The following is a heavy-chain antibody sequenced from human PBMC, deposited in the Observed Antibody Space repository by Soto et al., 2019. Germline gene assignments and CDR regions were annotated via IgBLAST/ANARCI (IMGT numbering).Heavy chain of an antibody. Sequence: LSLTCAISGDSVSSNSAAWNWIRQSPSRGLEWLGRTYYRSKWYNDYAVSVKSRITINPDTSKNQFSLQLNSVTPEDTAVYYCAQITYCTSTRCYEGWFDTRGQGTLVTVSS. CDR2: TYYRSKWYN. V-gene: IGHV6-1*01. CDR1: GDSVSSNSAA. J-gene: IGHJ5*02. D-gene: IGHD2-2*01. CDR3: AQITYCTSTRCYEGWFDT.